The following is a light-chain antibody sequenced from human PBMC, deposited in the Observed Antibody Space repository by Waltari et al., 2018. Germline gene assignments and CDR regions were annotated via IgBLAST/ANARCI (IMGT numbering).Light chain of an antibody. CDR1: QSIRGN. CDR2: GAS. J-gene: IGKJ1*01. Sequence: EIVMTQSPATLSVFPGERATLSCRASQSIRGNLAWYHHKPGQAPRPLIYGASTRATGIPARFSGSGSGTEFTLTISSLQSEDFAVYFCQQYDNWLGTFGQGTKVEIK. CDR3: QQYDNWLGT. V-gene: IGKV3-15*01.